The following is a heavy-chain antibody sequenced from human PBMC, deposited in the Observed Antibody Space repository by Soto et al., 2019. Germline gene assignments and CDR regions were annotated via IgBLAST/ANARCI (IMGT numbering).Heavy chain of an antibody. CDR3: ASRPRGSVAGTLDS. CDR1: VFTFINYA. D-gene: IGHD6-19*01. J-gene: IGHJ5*01. V-gene: IGHV3-23*01. CDR2: INSDGTT. Sequence: PGGSLRLSCASSVFTFINYAMSWVRQAPGKGLEWVSVINSDGTTYYADSVKGRFFISRDNSKSTLCLQMNSLSVEDTAVYYCASRPRGSVAGTLDSWGQGSLVTVSS.